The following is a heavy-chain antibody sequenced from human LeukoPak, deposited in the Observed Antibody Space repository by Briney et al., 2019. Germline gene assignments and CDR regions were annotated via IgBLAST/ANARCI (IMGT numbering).Heavy chain of an antibody. CDR1: GFIFNGYA. J-gene: IGHJ4*02. Sequence: PGGSLRLSCAASGFIFNGYAMSWVRQAPGKGLEWVSSISGSGANTYYANSVKGRFTVYRDNSKNTLYLQVNNLRAEDTAVYYCAKHLGSHNFDYWGQGTLVTVSS. D-gene: IGHD3-10*01. CDR3: AKHLGSHNFDY. V-gene: IGHV3-23*01. CDR2: ISGSGANT.